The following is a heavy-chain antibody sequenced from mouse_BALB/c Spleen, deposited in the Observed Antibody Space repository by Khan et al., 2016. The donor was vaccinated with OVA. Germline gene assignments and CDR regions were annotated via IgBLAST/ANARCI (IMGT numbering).Heavy chain of an antibody. J-gene: IGHJ4*01. CDR1: GYSITRDYA. CDR2: ISNSGST. CDR3: SSELGRYYAMDY. V-gene: IGHV3-2*02. D-gene: IGHD4-1*01. Sequence: EVQLQESGPGLVKPSQSLSLTCTVTGYSITRDYAWNWIRQFPGNKLEWMGYISNSGSTTYNPSLKSRISITRDTSKNRFFLQLNSVTTEDTATYYCSSELGRYYAMDYWGQGTSDTVSS.